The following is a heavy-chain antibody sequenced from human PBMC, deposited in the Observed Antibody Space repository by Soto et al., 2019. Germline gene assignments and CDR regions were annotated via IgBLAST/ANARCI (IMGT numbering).Heavy chain of an antibody. D-gene: IGHD6-19*01. CDR3: AREVIAVAGTGLWYFDL. V-gene: IGHV4-31*03. J-gene: IGHJ2*01. CDR2: IYYSGST. Sequence: QVQLQESGPGLVKPSQTLSLTCTVSGGSISRGGYYWSWIRQHPGMGLEWIGYIYYSGSTYYNPSIKSRVTISVDTSKNQFSLKLTSVTAADTAVYYCAREVIAVAGTGLWYFDLWGRGTLVTVSS. CDR1: GGSISRGGYY.